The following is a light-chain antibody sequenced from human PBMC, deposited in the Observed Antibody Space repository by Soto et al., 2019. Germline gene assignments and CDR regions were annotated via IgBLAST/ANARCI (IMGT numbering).Light chain of an antibody. CDR1: QSVSSN. CDR3: QQYNNWPPIN. CDR2: GAC. Sequence: EIVLAHSPATLSFSPVERATLSCRVSQSVSSNFAWYQQKPGQAPGLLIYGACTRATGIPARFSGSGSGTEFTLTISSLQSEDFAVYYCQQYNNWPPINFGQGTRLEIK. V-gene: IGKV3D-15*01. J-gene: IGKJ5*01.